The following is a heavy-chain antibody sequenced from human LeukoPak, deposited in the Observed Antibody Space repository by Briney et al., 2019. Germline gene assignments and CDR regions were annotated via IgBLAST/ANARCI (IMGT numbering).Heavy chain of an antibody. D-gene: IGHD2-8*01. CDR1: GLTFSSYA. CDR2: ISGSGGST. V-gene: IGHV3-23*01. Sequence: GGSLRLSCAASGLTFSSYAMSWVRQAPGKGLEWVSAISGSGGSTYYADSVKGRFTISRDNSKNTLYLQMNSLRAEDTAVYYCAEDVGFGVLGGGEADYWGQGTLVTVSS. J-gene: IGHJ4*02. CDR3: AEDVGFGVLGGGEADY.